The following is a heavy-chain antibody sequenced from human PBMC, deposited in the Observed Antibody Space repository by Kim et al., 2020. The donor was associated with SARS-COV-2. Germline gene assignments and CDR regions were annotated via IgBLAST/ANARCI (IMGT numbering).Heavy chain of an antibody. Sequence: GGSLRLSCAASGFTFDTYAMSWVRQAPGKGLEWVSVISGGAVNKFYADSVRGRFTISRDNSKNTLYFQMNSLRDEDTALYYCAKMVIMDGYNYFYYYAM. CDR1: GFTFDTYA. D-gene: IGHD2-21*01. CDR2: ISGGAVNK. J-gene: IGHJ6*01. CDR3: AKMVIMDGYNYFYYYAM. V-gene: IGHV3-23*01.